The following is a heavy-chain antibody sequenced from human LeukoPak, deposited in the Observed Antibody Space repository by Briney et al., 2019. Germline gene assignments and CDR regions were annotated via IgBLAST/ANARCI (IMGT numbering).Heavy chain of an antibody. CDR2: MNPNSGNT. Sequence: ASVKVSCKASGYTFTSCDINRVRQATGQGLEWMGWMNPNSGNTGYAQKFQGRVTMTRNTSISTAYMELSSLRSEDTAVYYCARVPTMARGGLMDNWFDPWGQGTLVTVSS. D-gene: IGHD3-10*01. CDR1: GYTFTSCD. J-gene: IGHJ5*02. CDR3: ARVPTMARGGLMDNWFDP. V-gene: IGHV1-8*01.